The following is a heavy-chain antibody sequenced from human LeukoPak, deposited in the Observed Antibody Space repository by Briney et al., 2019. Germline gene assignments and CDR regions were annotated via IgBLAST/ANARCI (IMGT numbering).Heavy chain of an antibody. CDR1: GGSFSVYY. D-gene: IGHD3-10*01. CDR3: ARDEGITMVRGVLSS. V-gene: IGHV4-34*01. J-gene: IGHJ4*02. CDR2: INHRGST. Sequence: SETLSLTCAVYGGSFSVYYWTWIRQPPGKGLAWSGEINHRGSTNHNPSLKSRVTISVDTSKNQFSLKLSSVTAADTAVYYCARDEGITMVRGVLSSWGQGTLVTVSS.